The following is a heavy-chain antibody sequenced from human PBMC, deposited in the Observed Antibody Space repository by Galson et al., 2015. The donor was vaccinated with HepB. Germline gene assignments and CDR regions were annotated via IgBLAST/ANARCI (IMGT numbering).Heavy chain of an antibody. CDR3: ATGETTRYYYYGMAV. J-gene: IGHJ6*02. V-gene: IGHV1-24*01. CDR2: FDLEDYET. Sequence: SVKVSCKVSGYSLSELAIHWVRQAPGKGLEWMGGFDLEDYETTYAQKFQGRVIMTEDRNTDTAYMELSSLRSEDTAVYYCATGETTRYYYYGMAVWGQGTTVTVSS. CDR1: GYSLSELA. D-gene: IGHD4-11*01.